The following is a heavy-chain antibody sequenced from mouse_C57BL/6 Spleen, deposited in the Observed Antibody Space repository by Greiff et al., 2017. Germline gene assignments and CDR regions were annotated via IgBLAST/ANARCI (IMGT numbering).Heavy chain of an antibody. Sequence: EVHLVESGGGLVKPGGSLKLSCAASGFTFSDYGMHWVRQAPEKGLEWVAYISSGSSTIYYADTVKGRFTLTRNNAKNTLFLQMTSLRSEDTAMYYCASGYYDYDLYLFAYWGQGTLVTVSA. J-gene: IGHJ3*01. CDR1: GFTFSDYG. CDR3: ASGYYDYDLYLFAY. CDR2: ISSGSSTI. V-gene: IGHV5-17*01. D-gene: IGHD2-4*01.